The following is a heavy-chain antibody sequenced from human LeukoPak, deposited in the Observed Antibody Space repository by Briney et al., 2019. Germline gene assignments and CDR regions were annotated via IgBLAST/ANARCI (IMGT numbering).Heavy chain of an antibody. Sequence: GASVKVSRKASGYTFTSYYMHWVRQAPGQGLEWMGIINPSGGSTSYAQKFQGRVTMTRDTSTSTVYMELSSLRSEDTAVYYCAREVVVAATLDYWGQGTLVTVSS. J-gene: IGHJ4*02. CDR1: GYTFTSYY. CDR3: AREVVVAATLDY. D-gene: IGHD2-15*01. V-gene: IGHV1-46*03. CDR2: INPSGGST.